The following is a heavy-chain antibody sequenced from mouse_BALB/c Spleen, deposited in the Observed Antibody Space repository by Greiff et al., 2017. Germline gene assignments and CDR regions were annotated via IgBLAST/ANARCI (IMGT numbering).Heavy chain of an antibody. CDR3: ARETGLRRSLYYYAMDY. CDR1: GYTFTSYW. V-gene: IGHV1-87*01. CDR2: IYPGDGDT. Sequence: VQLQQSGAELARPGASVKLSCKASGYTFTSYWMQWVKQRPGQGLEWIGAIYPGDGDTRYTQKFKGKATLTADKSSSTAYMQLSSLASEDSAVYYCARETGLRRSLYYYAMDYWGQGTSVTVSS. D-gene: IGHD2-4*01. J-gene: IGHJ4*01.